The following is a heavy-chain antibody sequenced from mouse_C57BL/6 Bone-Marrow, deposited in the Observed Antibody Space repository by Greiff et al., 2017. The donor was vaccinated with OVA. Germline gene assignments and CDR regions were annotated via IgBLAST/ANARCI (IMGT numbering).Heavy chain of an antibody. CDR2: IYPGGGYT. Sequence: VQLQQSGAELVRPGTSVKMSCKASGYTFTNYWIGWAKQRPGHGLEWIGDIYPGGGYTNYNEKFKGKATLTADKSSSTAYMQVSSLTSEDSALYYCARSEDGYLLFDSWGQGTTLTVSS. D-gene: IGHD2-3*01. V-gene: IGHV1-63*01. CDR3: ARSEDGYLLFDS. CDR1: GYTFTNYW. J-gene: IGHJ2*01.